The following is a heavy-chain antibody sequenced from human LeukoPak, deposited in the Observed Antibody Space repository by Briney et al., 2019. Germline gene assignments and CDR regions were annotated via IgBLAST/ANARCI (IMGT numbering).Heavy chain of an antibody. V-gene: IGHV1-8*03. Sequence: ASVKVSCKASGYTFTSYDINWVRQATGQGLEWMGWMNPNSGNTGYAQKFQGRVTITRNTSISTAYMELSSLRSEDTAVYYCATDFPLAHSSSWYCFDYWGQGTLVTVSS. CDR2: MNPNSGNT. CDR3: ATDFPLAHSSSWYCFDY. D-gene: IGHD6-13*01. J-gene: IGHJ4*02. CDR1: GYTFTSYD.